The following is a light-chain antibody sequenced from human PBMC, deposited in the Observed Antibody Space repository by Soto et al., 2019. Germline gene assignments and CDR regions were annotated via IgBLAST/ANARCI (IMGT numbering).Light chain of an antibody. V-gene: IGLV2-14*03. CDR1: SSDVGIYNH. CDR3: SSHATGSTLI. J-gene: IGLJ2*01. Sequence: QSALTQPASVSGSPGQSTTISCTGTSSDVGIYNHISWYQQHPGKAPKLMIYDVSNRPSGVSNRFSGSKSGTTASLTISGLQAEDEADYYCSSHATGSTLIFGGGTKVTVL. CDR2: DVS.